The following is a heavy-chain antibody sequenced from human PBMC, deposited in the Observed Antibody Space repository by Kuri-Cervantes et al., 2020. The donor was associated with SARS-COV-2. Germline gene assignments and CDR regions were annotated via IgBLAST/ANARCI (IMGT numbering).Heavy chain of an antibody. D-gene: IGHD4-17*01. CDR2: IYYSGST. CDR1: GCSISSSSYY. Sequence: ESLMISCTVSGCSISSSSYYWGWIRQPPGKGLEWVGSIYYSGSTYYNPSLKSRVTISVDTSKNQFSLKLSSVTAADTAVYYCARLRVDYGDYSRQYYFDYWGQGTLVTVSS. V-gene: IGHV4-39*01. CDR3: ARLRVDYGDYSRQYYFDY. J-gene: IGHJ4*02.